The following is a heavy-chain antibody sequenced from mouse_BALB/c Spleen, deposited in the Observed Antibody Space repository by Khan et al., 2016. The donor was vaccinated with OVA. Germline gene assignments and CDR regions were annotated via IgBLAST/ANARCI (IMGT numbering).Heavy chain of an antibody. V-gene: IGHV3-2*02. CDR2: ISYSGNT. J-gene: IGHJ2*01. Sequence: EVQLVESAPGLVKPSQSLSLICTVTGYSITSDYAWNWIRQFPGNKLEWMGFISYSGNTKYNPSLKSRISITRDTSKNQFFLQLNSVTNEDTATYYCARVYGGDFDYWGQGTTLTVSS. CDR3: ARVYGGDFDY. D-gene: IGHD1-1*01. CDR1: GYSITSDYA.